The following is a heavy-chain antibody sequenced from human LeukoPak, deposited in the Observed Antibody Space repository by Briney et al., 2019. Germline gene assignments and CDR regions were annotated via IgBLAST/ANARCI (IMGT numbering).Heavy chain of an antibody. CDR1: GGSFKPYY. V-gene: IGHV4-34*01. CDR3: ARRSISGLFDY. D-gene: IGHD6-6*01. CDR2: INHSGST. Sequence: SETLSLTCDVFGGSFKPYYWSWIRQSPGKGLEWIGEINHSGSTNYNPSLKSRLTISVDTSKNQFSLKLSSVTAADTAVYYCARRSISGLFDYWGQGTLVTVSS. J-gene: IGHJ4*02.